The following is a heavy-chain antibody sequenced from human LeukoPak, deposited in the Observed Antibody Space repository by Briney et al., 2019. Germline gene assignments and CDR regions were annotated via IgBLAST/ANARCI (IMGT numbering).Heavy chain of an antibody. CDR1: GYTFTGYY. V-gene: IGHV1-2*02. Sequence: ASVKVSCKASGYTFTGYYMHWVRQAPGQGLEWMGWINPNSGGINYAQKFQGRVTMTRDTSISTAYMELSRLRSDDTAVYYCARDYVGSSSWYDYWGQGTLVTVSS. CDR3: ARDYVGSSSWYDY. D-gene: IGHD6-13*01. J-gene: IGHJ4*02. CDR2: INPNSGGI.